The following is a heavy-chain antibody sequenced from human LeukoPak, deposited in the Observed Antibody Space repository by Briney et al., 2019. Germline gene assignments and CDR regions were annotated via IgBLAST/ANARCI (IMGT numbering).Heavy chain of an antibody. D-gene: IGHD6-19*01. CDR1: GFTFSNYA. J-gene: IGHJ4*02. CDR2: ISGSSGST. Sequence: GGSLRLSCAASGFTFSNYAMSWVRQAPGKGLGWVSAISGSSGSTYYADSVKGRFTISRDNSKNTLYLQMNSLRAEDTAVYYCAKNRAGSGWDSAVWGQGTLVTVSS. CDR3: AKNRAGSGWDSAV. V-gene: IGHV3-23*01.